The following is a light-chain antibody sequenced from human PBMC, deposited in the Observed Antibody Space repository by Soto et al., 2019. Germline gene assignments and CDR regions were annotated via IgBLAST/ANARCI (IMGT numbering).Light chain of an antibody. Sequence: EIVLTQSPGTLSLSPGERATLSCRTSQSVSGRYLAWYQQKPGQAPRLLIHGASTTATGIPDRFSGSGSGTDFTLTIARVEPEDFAVYYCQQYGTSFWTFGQGTKVEIK. J-gene: IGKJ1*01. CDR1: QSVSGRY. V-gene: IGKV3-20*01. CDR3: QQYGTSFWT. CDR2: GAS.